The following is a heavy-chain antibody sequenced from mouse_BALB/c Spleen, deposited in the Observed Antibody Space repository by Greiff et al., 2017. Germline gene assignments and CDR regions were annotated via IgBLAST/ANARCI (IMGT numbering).Heavy chain of an antibody. CDR2: ISSGGSYT. Sequence: EVHLVESGGDLVKPGGSLKLSCAASGFTFSSYGMSWVRQTPDKRLEWVATISSGGSYTYYPDSVKGRFTISRDNAKNTLYLQMSSLKSEDTAMYYCARYDYDEKFAYWGQGTLVTVSA. CDR3: ARYDYDEKFAY. V-gene: IGHV5-6*01. D-gene: IGHD2-4*01. J-gene: IGHJ3*01. CDR1: GFTFSSYG.